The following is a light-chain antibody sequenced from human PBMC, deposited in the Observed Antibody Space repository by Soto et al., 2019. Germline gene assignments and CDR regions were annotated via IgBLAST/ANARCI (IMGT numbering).Light chain of an antibody. V-gene: IGLV2-11*01. CDR1: SSDVGGYNY. J-gene: IGLJ1*01. Sequence: ALTQPRSVSGSPGQSVTISCTGTSSDVGGYNYVSWYQQHPGKAPKLMIYDVSKRPSGVPDRFSGSKSGNTASLTISGLQAEYEADYYCCSYAGSYTYVFGTGTKVTVL. CDR2: DVS. CDR3: CSYAGSYTYV.